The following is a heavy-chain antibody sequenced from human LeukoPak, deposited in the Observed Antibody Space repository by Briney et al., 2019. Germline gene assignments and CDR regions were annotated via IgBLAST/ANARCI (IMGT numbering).Heavy chain of an antibody. J-gene: IGHJ6*02. V-gene: IGHV3-7*04. CDR1: GFRFGSFW. D-gene: IGHD3-3*01. Sequence: GGSLRLSCEASGFRFGSFWMAWVRQVPGKGLEWVANIHRDGIEKNYVDSLKGRFVVSRDNAKRTVYLQMNSLRAEDSAVYYCARATIFGVVIISDAYYGMDVWGQGTTVTVSS. CDR3: ARATIFGVVIISDAYYGMDV. CDR2: IHRDGIEK.